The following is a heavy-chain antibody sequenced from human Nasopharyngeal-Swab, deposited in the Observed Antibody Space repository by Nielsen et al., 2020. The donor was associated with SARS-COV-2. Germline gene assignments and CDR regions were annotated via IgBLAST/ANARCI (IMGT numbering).Heavy chain of an antibody. CDR1: GRSISSGGYS. CDR2: IHHSGST. J-gene: IGHJ3*02. Sequence: SQTLSLTCAVSGRSISSGGYSWSWIRQPPGKGLEWIGYIHHSGSTYYNPALKSRVTISVDRSKNQFSLKLSSVTAADTAVYYCARSDYYEYYAFDIWGQGTMVTVSS. D-gene: IGHD3-22*01. CDR3: ARSDYYEYYAFDI. V-gene: IGHV4-30-2*01.